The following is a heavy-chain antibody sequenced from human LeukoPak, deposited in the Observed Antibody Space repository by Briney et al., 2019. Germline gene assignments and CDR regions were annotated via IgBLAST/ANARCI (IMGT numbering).Heavy chain of an antibody. V-gene: IGHV3-64*05. CDR3: VKDPHSSGRYYFDY. CDR1: GFTFSNYA. CDR2: ISSNGGRT. Sequence: GGSLRLSCSVPGFTFSNYAMHWVRQAPGKGLEYVSGISSNGGRTYYADSVKGRFTISRDNSKNTMYVQMSTLRVEDTAVYYCVKDPHSSGRYYFDYWGQGTLVTVSS. D-gene: IGHD6-19*01. J-gene: IGHJ4*02.